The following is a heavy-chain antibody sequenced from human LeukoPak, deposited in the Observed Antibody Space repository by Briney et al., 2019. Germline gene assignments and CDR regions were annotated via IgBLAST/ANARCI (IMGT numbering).Heavy chain of an antibody. CDR3: ARDKGYCSGGSCYWYYYYGMDV. CDR2: ISSSSSTI. CDR1: GFTFSSYS. D-gene: IGHD2-15*01. V-gene: IGHV3-48*01. Sequence: GGSLRLSCAASGFTFSSYSMSWVRQAPGKGLEWVSYISSSSSTIYYADSVKGRFTISRDNAKNSLYLQMNSLRAEDTAVYYCARDKGYCSGGSCYWYYYYGMDVWGQGTTVTVSS. J-gene: IGHJ6*02.